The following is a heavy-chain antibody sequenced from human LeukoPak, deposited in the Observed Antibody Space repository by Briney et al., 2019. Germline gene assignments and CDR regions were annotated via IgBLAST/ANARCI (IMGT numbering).Heavy chain of an antibody. D-gene: IGHD2-15*01. J-gene: IGHJ4*02. CDR1: GFTFGNYN. CDR2: ISSSETYI. V-gene: IGHV3-21*01. Sequence: PGGSLRLSCAASGFTFGNYNMNWVRQAPGKGLEWVSSISSSETYIYYADSVKGRFTISRNNAKNSLYLQMNSLRDEDTAVYYCARDRKGYCSGGSCYSLDYWGQGTLVTVSS. CDR3: ARDRKGYCSGGSCYSLDY.